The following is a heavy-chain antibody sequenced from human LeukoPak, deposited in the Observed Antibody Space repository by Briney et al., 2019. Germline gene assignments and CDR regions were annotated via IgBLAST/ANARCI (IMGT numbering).Heavy chain of an antibody. V-gene: IGHV1-46*01. Sequence: GASVKVSCKASGYTFTSYYMHWVRQAPGQGLEWMGIINPSGGSTSYAQKFQGRVTITRNTSISTAYMELSSLRSEDTAVYYCARGPRNYYYYYMDVWGKGTTVTVSS. CDR2: INPSGGST. J-gene: IGHJ6*03. CDR3: ARGPRNYYYYYMDV. CDR1: GYTFTSYY.